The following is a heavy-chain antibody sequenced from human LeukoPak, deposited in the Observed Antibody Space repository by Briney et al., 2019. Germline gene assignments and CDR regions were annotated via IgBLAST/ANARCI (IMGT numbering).Heavy chain of an antibody. Sequence: PGRSLRLSCAASGFTFSSYAMHWVRQAPGKGLEWVAVISYDGSNKYYADSVKGRFTISRDNSKNTLYLQMNSLRAEDTAVYYCARDGATYSSGWTFDYWGQGTLVTVSS. D-gene: IGHD6-19*01. J-gene: IGHJ4*02. CDR2: ISYDGSNK. CDR3: ARDGATYSSGWTFDY. CDR1: GFTFSSYA. V-gene: IGHV3-30-3*01.